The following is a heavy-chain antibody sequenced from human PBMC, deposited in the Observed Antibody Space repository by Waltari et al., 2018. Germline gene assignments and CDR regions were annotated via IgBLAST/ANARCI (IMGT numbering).Heavy chain of an antibody. Sequence: QVQLVESGGGVVQPGRSLRFSCAASGFTFSSDAMHGVRQVPGKWLEGVEVISYDGSNKYYADSVKGRFTISRDNSKNTLYLQMNSLRAEDTAVYYCARGWSGYDDGDYWGQGTLVTVSS. D-gene: IGHD5-12*01. V-gene: IGHV3-30-3*01. CDR2: ISYDGSNK. J-gene: IGHJ4*02. CDR1: GFTFSSDA. CDR3: ARGWSGYDDGDY.